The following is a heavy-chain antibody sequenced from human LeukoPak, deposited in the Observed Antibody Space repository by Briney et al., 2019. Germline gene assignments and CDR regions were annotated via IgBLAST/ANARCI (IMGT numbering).Heavy chain of an antibody. CDR2: IHNSGST. Sequence: SETLSLTCTVSGGSISSYYWSWIRQPPRKGLEWIGYIHNSGSTSYNPSLKSRVTISVATSRNQLSLELTSVTAADTAVYYCARHRRYFLGFDPWGQGTLVTVSS. V-gene: IGHV4-59*08. J-gene: IGHJ5*02. D-gene: IGHD3-9*01. CDR3: ARHRRYFLGFDP. CDR1: GGSISSYY.